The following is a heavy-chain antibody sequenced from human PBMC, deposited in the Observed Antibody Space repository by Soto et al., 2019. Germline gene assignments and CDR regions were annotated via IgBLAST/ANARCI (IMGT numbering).Heavy chain of an antibody. CDR2: IIPIFGTA. J-gene: IGHJ5*02. D-gene: IGHD4-17*01. CDR3: ARSPPRGVTTGRWFDP. Sequence: QVQLVQSGAEMKKPGSSVKVSCKASGGTFSSYAISWVRQAPGQGLEWMGGIIPIFGTANYAQKFQGRVTITADESTSTAYMELSSLRSEHTAVYYCARSPPRGVTTGRWFDPWGQGTLVTVSS. V-gene: IGHV1-69*01. CDR1: GGTFSSYA.